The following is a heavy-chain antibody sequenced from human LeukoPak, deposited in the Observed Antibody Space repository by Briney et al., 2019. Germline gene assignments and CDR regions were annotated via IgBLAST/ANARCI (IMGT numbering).Heavy chain of an antibody. Sequence: PSETLSLTCAVYGGSFSGYYWSWIRQPPGKGLEWIGEISHSGSPTYNPSLKSRVTISVDTSKNQLSLNLRSVTAADTAVYYCARSAYCGGDCYSGGNWFDAWGQGTLVTVSS. CDR2: ISHSGSP. D-gene: IGHD2-21*02. CDR1: GGSFSGYY. V-gene: IGHV4-34*01. J-gene: IGHJ5*02. CDR3: ARSAYCGGDCYSGGNWFDA.